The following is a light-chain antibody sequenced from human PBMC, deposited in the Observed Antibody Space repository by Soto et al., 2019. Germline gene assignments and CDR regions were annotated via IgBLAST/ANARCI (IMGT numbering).Light chain of an antibody. J-gene: IGKJ1*01. V-gene: IGKV2-28*01. CDR3: MQALQTPAT. CDR2: LGS. CDR1: QSLLHSNGYNY. Sequence: DIVMTQSPLSLPVTPGEPASISCRSSQSLLHSNGYNYLDWYLQKPGQSPQLLIYLGSNRASEVPDRFSGSGSGTDFTLKISRVEAEDVGVYYCMQALQTPATFGQGTKVDIK.